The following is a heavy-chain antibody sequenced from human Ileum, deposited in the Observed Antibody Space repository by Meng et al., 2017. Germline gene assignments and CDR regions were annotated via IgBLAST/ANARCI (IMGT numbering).Heavy chain of an antibody. CDR3: GRATEEYGYSRFFDY. J-gene: IGHJ4*02. CDR2: IYYNGKT. CDR1: GGSISSSSFH. Sequence: QPQLQESGPGLWKPSETLSLTGIVSGGSISSSSFHWGWIRQPPGKGLEWIGTIYYNGKTYINPSLKSRVTISVDTSKNQFSLKLSSVTAADTAVFYCGRATEEYGYSRFFDYWGQGTLVTVSS. D-gene: IGHD5-24*01. V-gene: IGHV4-39*07.